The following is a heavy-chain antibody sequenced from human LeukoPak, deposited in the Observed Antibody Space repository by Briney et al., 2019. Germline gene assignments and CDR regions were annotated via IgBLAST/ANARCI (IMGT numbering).Heavy chain of an antibody. D-gene: IGHD3-16*01. CDR3: ARDVGRSYDLDY. J-gene: IGHJ4*02. V-gene: IGHV1-18*01. CDR1: GYTFTSYG. CDR2: ISAYNGNT. Sequence: ASVKVSCKASGYTFTSYGISWGRQAPGQGLEWMGWISAYNGNTDYAQSLQGRVTMIIDTSPSTVYMELRSLRSDATAVYYCARDVGRSYDLDYWGQGTLVTVSS.